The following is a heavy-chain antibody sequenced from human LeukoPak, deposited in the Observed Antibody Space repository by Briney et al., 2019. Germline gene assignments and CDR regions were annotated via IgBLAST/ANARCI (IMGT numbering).Heavy chain of an antibody. J-gene: IGHJ4*02. CDR1: GYSMTSGYN. Sequence: SETLSLTCTVSGYSMTSGYNWGWIRPPPGKGLEWIGNIYHSGSTYYNPSLKSRVTVSVDTSKNQFSLKVSSVTAADTAVYYCARRSGNYPGNYFDYWGQGTLVTVSS. D-gene: IGHD1-26*01. CDR3: ARRSGNYPGNYFDY. V-gene: IGHV4-38-2*02. CDR2: IYHSGST.